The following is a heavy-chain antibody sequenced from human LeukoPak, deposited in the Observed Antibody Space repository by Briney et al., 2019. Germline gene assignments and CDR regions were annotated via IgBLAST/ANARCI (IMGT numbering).Heavy chain of an antibody. Sequence: SETLTLTCTVSGGSISSYYWSWIRQPPGKGLEWIGYIYTSGSTNYNPSLKSRVTISVDTSKNQFSLKLSSVTAADTAVYYCARGYYYDSSGYYYWFDLWGQGTLVTVYS. D-gene: IGHD3-22*01. J-gene: IGHJ5*02. CDR2: IYTSGST. CDR3: ARGYYYDSSGYYYWFDL. CDR1: GGSISSYY. V-gene: IGHV4-4*09.